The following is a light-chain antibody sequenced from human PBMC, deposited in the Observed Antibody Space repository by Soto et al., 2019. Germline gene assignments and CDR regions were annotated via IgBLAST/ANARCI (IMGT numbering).Light chain of an antibody. J-gene: IGLJ2*01. Sequence: QSVLTQPPSASGTPGQRVTISCSGSSSNIGSNYVYWYQQLPGTAPTHLIYRNKQRPSGVPDRFSGSKSGTSASLAISGLRSEVEADYYCAAWDDSLRGPVFGGGTKLTVL. V-gene: IGLV1-47*01. CDR1: SSNIGSNY. CDR3: AAWDDSLRGPV. CDR2: RNK.